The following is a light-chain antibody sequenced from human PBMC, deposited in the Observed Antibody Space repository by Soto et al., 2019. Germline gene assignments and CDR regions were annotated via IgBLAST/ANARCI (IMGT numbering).Light chain of an antibody. J-gene: IGLJ1*01. Sequence: QSVLTQPASVSGSPGQSITISCTGSSSDIGGYKFDSWFQQHPGKVPKLIIYEVSNRPSGVSDRFSGAKSGKTASLTISGLQPDDEAEYYCTSYSVSGTHYVFGSGTKVTVL. V-gene: IGLV2-14*01. CDR2: EVS. CDR3: TSYSVSGTHYV. CDR1: SSDIGGYKF.